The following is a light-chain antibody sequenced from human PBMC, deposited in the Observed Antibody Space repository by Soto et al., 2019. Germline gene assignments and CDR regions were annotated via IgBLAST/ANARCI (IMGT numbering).Light chain of an antibody. CDR3: VSWDDSLSGLV. V-gene: IGLV1-47*02. Sequence: QSALTQPPSASGTPGQRVTISCSGRSANIGNNFVCWYQQLPGTAPKLLIYSNNQRPSGVPDRFSGSKSGTSASLAISGLRSEDEGDYYCVSWDDSLSGLVFGIGTKVTVL. J-gene: IGLJ1*01. CDR1: SANIGNNF. CDR2: SNN.